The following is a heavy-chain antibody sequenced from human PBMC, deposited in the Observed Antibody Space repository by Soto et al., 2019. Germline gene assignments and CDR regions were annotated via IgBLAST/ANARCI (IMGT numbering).Heavy chain of an antibody. J-gene: IGHJ6*02. V-gene: IGHV4-59*01. D-gene: IGHD3-10*01. Sequence: KTSETLSLTCTVSGGSIRSDYWSWIRQPPGKGLEWIGDVHYSGSANYNPSLERRVTISVASSKTHFSLKLSSVTAADTAVYYCARRFTVVRGPYQYYGMDVWGQGTTVTVSS. CDR2: VHYSGSA. CDR1: GGSIRSDY. CDR3: ARRFTVVRGPYQYYGMDV.